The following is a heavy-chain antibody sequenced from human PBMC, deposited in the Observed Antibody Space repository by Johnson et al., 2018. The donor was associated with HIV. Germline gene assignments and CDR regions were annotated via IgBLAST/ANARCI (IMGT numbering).Heavy chain of an antibody. J-gene: IGHJ3*02. CDR2: ISESGTTI. Sequence: QVQLVESGGGLVKPGGSLRLSCAASGFTFSDYYMSWIRQAPGKGLEWVSYISESGTTIYYADSVKGRFTISRDNAKNSLYLQMNSLRAEDTAVYYCTRVSRSGWYFAAFDIWGHGTMVTVSS. CDR1: GFTFSDYY. CDR3: TRVSRSGWYFAAFDI. D-gene: IGHD6-19*01. V-gene: IGHV3-11*01.